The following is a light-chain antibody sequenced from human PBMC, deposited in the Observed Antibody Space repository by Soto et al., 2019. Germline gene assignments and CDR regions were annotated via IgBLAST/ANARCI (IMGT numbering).Light chain of an antibody. CDR3: CSYAGRYTYV. Sequence: QSALTQPRSVSGSPGQSVTISCSGTSSDVGGYNYVSWYQQHPGKAPKLMIYDVSNRPSGVPDRFSGSKSDNTASLTISGLQAEDEADYYCCSYAGRYTYVFGTGTKLTVL. CDR1: SSDVGGYNY. V-gene: IGLV2-11*01. J-gene: IGLJ1*01. CDR2: DVS.